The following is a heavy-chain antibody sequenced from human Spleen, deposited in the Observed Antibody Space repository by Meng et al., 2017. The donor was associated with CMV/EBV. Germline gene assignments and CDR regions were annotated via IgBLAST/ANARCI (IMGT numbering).Heavy chain of an antibody. CDR3: ARGVVVPAAPRDAFDI. D-gene: IGHD2-2*01. CDR1: GFTFSSYA. V-gene: IGHV3-64*02. J-gene: IGHJ3*02. CDR2: ISSNGGST. Sequence: GGPLRLSCAASGFTFSSYAMHWVRQAPGKGLEYVSAISSNGGSTYYADSVKGRFTISRDNSKNTLYLQMGSLRAEDMAVYYCARGVVVPAAPRDAFDIWGQGTMVTVSS.